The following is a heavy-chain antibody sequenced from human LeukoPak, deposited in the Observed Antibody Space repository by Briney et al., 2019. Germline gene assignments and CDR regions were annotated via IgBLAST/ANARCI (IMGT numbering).Heavy chain of an antibody. Sequence: PSETLSLTCAVYGGSFSGYYWSWIRQPPGKGLEWIGEINHSGSTNYNPSLKSRVTISVDTSKNQFSLKLSSVTAADTAVYYCARDGGLGNDDYWGQGTLVTVSS. J-gene: IGHJ4*02. CDR2: INHSGST. V-gene: IGHV4-34*01. D-gene: IGHD1-1*01. CDR1: GGSFSGYY. CDR3: ARDGGLGNDDY.